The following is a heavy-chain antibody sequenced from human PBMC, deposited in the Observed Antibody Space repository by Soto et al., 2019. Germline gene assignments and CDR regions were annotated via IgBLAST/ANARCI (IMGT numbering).Heavy chain of an antibody. CDR3: ARVRGEVDNWFDP. CDR1: GGSLSAPTYY. J-gene: IGHJ5*02. D-gene: IGHD3-10*01. Sequence: QLQLQESGPGLVKPSETLSLTCAVSGGSLSAPTYYWGWVRQPPGKGLEWSGNIHYTGSAFYNPSLKSRVTISVDTSKNQFSLRLTAVTAADTAVYYCARVRGEVDNWFDPWGRGTVVIVSS. V-gene: IGHV4-39*01. CDR2: IHYTGSA.